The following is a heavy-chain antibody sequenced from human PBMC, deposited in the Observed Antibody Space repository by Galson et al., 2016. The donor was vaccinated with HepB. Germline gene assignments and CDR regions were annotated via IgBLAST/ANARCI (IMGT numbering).Heavy chain of an antibody. CDR3: AKWGSSAWYTDRYYFDY. CDR2: ISWNSGSN. D-gene: IGHD6-19*01. Sequence: SLRLSCAASGFTFHHHAMHWVRQAPGRGLEWVSGISWNSGSNGYADSVKGRFTISRDNAKNSLYLQMNSLRAEDTALYYCAKWGSSAWYTDRYYFDYWGQGTLVTVSS. CDR1: GFTFHHHA. J-gene: IGHJ4*02. V-gene: IGHV3-9*01.